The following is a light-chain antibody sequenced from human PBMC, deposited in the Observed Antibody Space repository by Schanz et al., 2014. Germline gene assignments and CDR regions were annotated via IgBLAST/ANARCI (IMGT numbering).Light chain of an antibody. Sequence: EIVLTQSPGTLSLSPGERATLSCRASQSVSSSYLAWYQQKPGQAPRLLIYGASSRATGIPDRFSGSGSGTDFTLTISRLESEDFAVYYCQQYDNWWTFGPGTKVEVK. CDR2: GAS. V-gene: IGKV3-20*01. CDR1: QSVSSSY. CDR3: QQYDNWWT. J-gene: IGKJ1*01.